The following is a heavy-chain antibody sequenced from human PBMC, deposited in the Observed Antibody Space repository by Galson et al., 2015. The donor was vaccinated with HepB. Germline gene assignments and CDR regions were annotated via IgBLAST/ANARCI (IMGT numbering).Heavy chain of an antibody. J-gene: IGHJ4*02. V-gene: IGHV1-3*01. Sequence: SVKVSCKASGYTFTSYTLHRVRQAPGQGLEWMGWINAGNDDTKYSQKFQGRVAVTRDTSASTVYMELSSLRSEDTAVYYCARGNDDYGDYLDYWGQGTLVTVSS. CDR3: ARGNDDYGDYLDY. CDR1: GYTFTSYT. CDR2: INAGNDDT. D-gene: IGHD4-17*01.